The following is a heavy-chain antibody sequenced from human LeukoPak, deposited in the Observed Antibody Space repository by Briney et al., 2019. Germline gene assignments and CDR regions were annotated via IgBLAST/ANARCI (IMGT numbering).Heavy chain of an antibody. CDR3: ARLAGTEAVEFDI. CDR2: IYFSGIT. CDR1: GGSISSGRYF. D-gene: IGHD1-14*01. J-gene: IGHJ3*02. V-gene: IGHV4-39*01. Sequence: TSETLSLTCAVSGGSISSGRYFWGWIRQPPGKGLEWIANIYFSGITHYNPSLKNRVTISVDTSKNQFSLKLHSVAAADSAVYYGARLAGTEAVEFDIWGQGTMVLVSS.